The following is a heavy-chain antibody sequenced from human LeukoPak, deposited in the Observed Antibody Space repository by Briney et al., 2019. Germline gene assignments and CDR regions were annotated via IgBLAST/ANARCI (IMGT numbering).Heavy chain of an antibody. V-gene: IGHV3-23*01. CDR3: ARSMSSTSCIGY. Sequence: GGSLRLSCAASGFTFSSYTMSWVRQAPGKGLKWVSTITTGGPNTYYADSVKGRFTVSRDDSKNTLYLQMNSLRAEDTAVYYCARSMSSTSCIGYWGQGTLVTVSS. CDR2: ITTGGPNT. CDR1: GFTFSSYT. J-gene: IGHJ4*02. D-gene: IGHD2-2*01.